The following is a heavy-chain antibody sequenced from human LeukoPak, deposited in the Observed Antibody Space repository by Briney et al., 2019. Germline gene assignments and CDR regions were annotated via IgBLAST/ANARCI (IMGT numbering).Heavy chain of an antibody. Sequence: GGSLRLSCAPSGFTFSSDSMNWVRQAPGKGLEWVSSISSSSSYIYYADSVKGRFTIPRDNAKNSLYLQMNSLRAEDTAVYYCARLTVTTFSDWFDPWGQGTLVTVSS. V-gene: IGHV3-21*01. CDR2: ISSSSSYI. J-gene: IGHJ5*02. D-gene: IGHD4-17*01. CDR3: ARLTVTTFSDWFDP. CDR1: GFTFSSDS.